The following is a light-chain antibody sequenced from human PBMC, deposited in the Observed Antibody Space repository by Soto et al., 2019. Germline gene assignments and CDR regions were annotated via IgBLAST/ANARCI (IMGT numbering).Light chain of an antibody. CDR3: AAWDDSLSGFYV. CDR1: SSNIGSNY. CDR2: SNN. J-gene: IGLJ1*01. Sequence: QTMVTQPPSASGTPGQRVTISCSGSSSNIGSNYVYWYQQLPGTAPKLLIYSNNQRPSGVPDRFSGSKSGTSASLAISGLRSEDEADYYCAAWDDSLSGFYVFGTGTKLTVL. V-gene: IGLV1-47*02.